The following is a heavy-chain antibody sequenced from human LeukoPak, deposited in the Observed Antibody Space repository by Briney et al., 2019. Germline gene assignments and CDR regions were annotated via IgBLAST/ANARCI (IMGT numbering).Heavy chain of an antibody. J-gene: IGHJ4*02. CDR2: LIPILSVT. V-gene: IGHV1-69*04. D-gene: IGHD1-26*01. Sequence: GASVKVSCKPSGGTFQSFGITWVRQAPGQGLEWMGSLIPILSVTNYAQKFRGRVTIVADTSPSTAYMDLSSLRPEDTAVYYCARTLYLEGAVNYFDLWGQGTLVTVSS. CDR1: GGTFQSFG. CDR3: ARTLYLEGAVNYFDL.